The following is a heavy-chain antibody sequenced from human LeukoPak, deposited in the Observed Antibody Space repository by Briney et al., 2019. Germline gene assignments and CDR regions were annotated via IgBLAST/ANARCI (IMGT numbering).Heavy chain of an antibody. D-gene: IGHD6-19*01. Sequence: SETLSLTCTVSGYSISSGYYWGWIRQPPGKGLEWIGSIYHSGSTYYNPSLESRVTISVDTSKNQFSLKLSSVTAADTAVYYCARVLGLVRSYFDYWGQGTLVTVSS. CDR1: GYSISSGYY. V-gene: IGHV4-38-2*02. J-gene: IGHJ4*02. CDR3: ARVLGLVRSYFDY. CDR2: IYHSGST.